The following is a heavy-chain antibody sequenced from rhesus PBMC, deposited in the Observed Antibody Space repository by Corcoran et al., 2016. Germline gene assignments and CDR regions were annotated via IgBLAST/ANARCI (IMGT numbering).Heavy chain of an antibody. CDR1: GYSINSGYG. J-gene: IGHJ5-1*01. CDR3: VRHPEHANFEYRFPV. Sequence: QGQLQESGPGLVKPSETLSLTCSVSGYSINSGYGLSWIRQSPGKALEWIGYIGATAGATTNNPALKSRVTISKDPTKNQFSLKLTSVVAADTAVYYCVRHPEHANFEYRFPVWGAGVLVIVSS. D-gene: IGHD4-17*01. CDR2: IGATAGAT. V-gene: IGHV4-127*01.